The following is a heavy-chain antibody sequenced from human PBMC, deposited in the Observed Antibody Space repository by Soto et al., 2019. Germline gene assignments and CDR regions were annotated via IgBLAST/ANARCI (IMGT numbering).Heavy chain of an antibody. Sequence: SVKVSCKASGGTFSSYAISWVRQAPGQGLEWMGGIIPIFGTANYAQKFQDRVTITADESTSTAYMELSSLRSEDTAVYYCARGPVAARLFGVYYYGMDVWGQGTTVTVSS. CDR2: IIPIFGTA. D-gene: IGHD6-25*01. CDR1: GGTFSSYA. V-gene: IGHV1-69*13. CDR3: ARGPVAARLFGVYYYGMDV. J-gene: IGHJ6*02.